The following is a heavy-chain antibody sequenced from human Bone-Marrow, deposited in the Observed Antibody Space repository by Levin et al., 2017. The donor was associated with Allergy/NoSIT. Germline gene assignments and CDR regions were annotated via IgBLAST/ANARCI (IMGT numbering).Heavy chain of an antibody. CDR1: GFTFSSYA. V-gene: IGHV3-23*01. Sequence: LSLTCAASGFTFSSYAMSWVRQAPGKGLEWVSAIGSDGGGIYYTDSVKGRFTISKDNSKNTLLLQMNSLRAEDTAIYYCARPGLTVAGTRWFDPWGQGTLVTVSS. CDR3: ARPGLTVAGTRWFDP. CDR2: IGSDGGGI. D-gene: IGHD6-19*01. J-gene: IGHJ5*02.